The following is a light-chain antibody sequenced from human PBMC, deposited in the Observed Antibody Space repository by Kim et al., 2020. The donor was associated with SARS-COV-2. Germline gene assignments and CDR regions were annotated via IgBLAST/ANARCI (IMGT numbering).Light chain of an antibody. CDR2: QDS. CDR3: QAWDSSKGV. Sequence: SYELTQPPSVSVSPGQTASLTCSGDKLGDKYACWYQQKPGQSPVLVIYQDSKRPSGIPERFSGSNSGNTATLTISGTQAMDEADYYCQAWDSSKGV. V-gene: IGLV3-1*01. CDR1: KLGDKY. J-gene: IGLJ3*02.